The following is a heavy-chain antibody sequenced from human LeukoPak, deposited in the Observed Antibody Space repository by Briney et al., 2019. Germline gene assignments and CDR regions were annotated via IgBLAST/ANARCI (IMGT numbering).Heavy chain of an antibody. CDR3: ARVGPTYGMDG. V-gene: IGHV4-59*01. D-gene: IGHD4-17*01. CDR1: GGSISSYY. CDR2: IYYSGST. J-gene: IGHJ6*02. Sequence: PSETLSLTCTVSGGSISSYYWSWIRQPPGKGLEWIGYIYYSGSTNYNPSLKSRVTISVDTSKNQFSLKLSSVTAADTAVYYCARVGPTYGMDGWGQGTTVTVSS.